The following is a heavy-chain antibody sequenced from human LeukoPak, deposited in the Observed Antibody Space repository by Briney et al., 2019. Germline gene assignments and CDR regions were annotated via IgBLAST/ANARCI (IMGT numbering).Heavy chain of an antibody. Sequence: GGSLRLSCAASGFTFSSYSMNWVRQAPGKALEWVSSISSSSSYIYYADAGKGRFTISRDNAKNSLYLQMNSLRAEDTAVYYCARDPDTHYYDSSGYYQPPAYLQHWGQGTLVTVSS. CDR2: ISSSSSYI. J-gene: IGHJ1*01. CDR1: GFTFSSYS. CDR3: ARDPDTHYYDSSGYYQPPAYLQH. D-gene: IGHD3-22*01. V-gene: IGHV3-21*01.